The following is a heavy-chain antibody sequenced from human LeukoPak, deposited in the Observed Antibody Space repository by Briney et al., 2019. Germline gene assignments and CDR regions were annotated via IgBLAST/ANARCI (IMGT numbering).Heavy chain of an antibody. CDR3: ARDLRSFDY. J-gene: IGHJ4*02. CDR2: IYTSGST. V-gene: IGHV4-61*02. CDR1: GGSISSGSYY. Sequence: SETLSLTCTVSGGSISSGSYYWSWIRQPAGKGLEWIGRIYTSGSTNYNPSLKSRVTISVDTSKNQFSLKLSSVTAADTAVYYCARDLRSFDYWGQGTLVTVSS.